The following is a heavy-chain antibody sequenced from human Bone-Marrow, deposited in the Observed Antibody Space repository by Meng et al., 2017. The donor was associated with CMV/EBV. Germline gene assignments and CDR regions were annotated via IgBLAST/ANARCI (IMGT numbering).Heavy chain of an antibody. Sequence: GSLRLSCTVSGGSISSYYWSWIRQPAGKGLEWIGRIYTSGSTNYNPSLKSRVTMSVDTSKNQFSLKLSSVTAADTAVYCCAREYCGGDCYSYNWFDPWGQGTLVTVSS. CDR1: GGSISSYY. J-gene: IGHJ5*02. D-gene: IGHD2-21*01. CDR3: AREYCGGDCYSYNWFDP. V-gene: IGHV4-4*07. CDR2: IYTSGST.